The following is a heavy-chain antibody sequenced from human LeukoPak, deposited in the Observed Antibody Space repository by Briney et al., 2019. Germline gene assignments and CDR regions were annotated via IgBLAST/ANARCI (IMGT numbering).Heavy chain of an antibody. V-gene: IGHV3-30*02. D-gene: IGHD6-19*01. CDR3: ARGGKIALAGTRSSQYFQH. Sequence: GGSLRLSCAASGFTFSSYGMHWVRQAPGKGLEWVTFIRYDGSNKYYADAVKGRFTISRDNSKNTLYLQMNSLRPEDTAVYYCARGGKIALAGTRSSQYFQHWGQGTLVTVSS. CDR2: IRYDGSNK. CDR1: GFTFSSYG. J-gene: IGHJ1*01.